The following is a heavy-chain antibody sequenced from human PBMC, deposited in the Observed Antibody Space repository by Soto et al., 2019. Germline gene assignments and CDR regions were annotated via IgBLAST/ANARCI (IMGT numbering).Heavy chain of an antibody. CDR2: ISYDGSNK. V-gene: IGHV3-30*18. J-gene: IGHJ6*02. CDR1: GLTCSDYY. CDR3: AKDDVDTFYYYGMDV. D-gene: IGHD5-18*01. Sequence: PGGSLRLSCAASGLTCSDYYMSWVRQAPGKGLEWVAVISYDGSNKYYADSVKGRFTISRDNSKNTLYLQMNSLRAEDTAVYYCAKDDVDTFYYYGMDVWGQGTTVTVSS.